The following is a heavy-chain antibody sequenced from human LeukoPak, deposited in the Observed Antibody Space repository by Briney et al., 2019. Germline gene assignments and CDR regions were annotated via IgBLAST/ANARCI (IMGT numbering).Heavy chain of an antibody. V-gene: IGHV3-23*01. CDR3: ARDWFVPDTAMYGGSAIDI. CDR1: GSSFSKYA. CDR2: ICNNGGST. D-gene: IGHD5-18*01. Sequence: GGSLRLSCAGSGSSFSKYAMSWVPEAPRGRLEWVSAICNNGGSTYYADSVRGRFTNSRDNAKNSLYLQMNSVRDEDTAVYYCARDWFVPDTAMYGGSAIDIWGQGTMVTVSS. J-gene: IGHJ3*02.